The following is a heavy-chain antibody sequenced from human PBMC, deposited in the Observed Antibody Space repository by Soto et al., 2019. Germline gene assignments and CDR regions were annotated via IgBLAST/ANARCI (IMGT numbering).Heavy chain of an antibody. J-gene: IGHJ6*02. CDR1: GYTFTGYY. CDR3: TRANYDFWSSLPYYYYGMDV. Sequence: ASVNVSCKSSGYTFTGYYIHWGRQAPGQGLEWTGWINPNSGGTNYAQKFQGWVTMTRDTSISTAYMELSRLRSDDTAVYYCTRANYDFWSSLPYYYYGMDVWGQGTTVTVS. D-gene: IGHD3-3*01. CDR2: INPNSGGT. V-gene: IGHV1-2*04.